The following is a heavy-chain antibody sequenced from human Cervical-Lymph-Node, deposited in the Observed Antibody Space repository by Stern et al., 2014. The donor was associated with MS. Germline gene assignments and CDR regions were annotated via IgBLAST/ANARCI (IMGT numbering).Heavy chain of an antibody. CDR2: ISTYNGNT. V-gene: IGHV1-18*01. J-gene: IGHJ4*02. CDR3: ARDIYCSGGTCYFEFFDY. D-gene: IGHD2-15*01. Sequence: QVQLVQSGAEVKKPGASVKVSCRASGYTFTSYGISWVRQAPGQRLEWMGWISTYNGNTNYAQKFQGRVTMTTDTSTSTAYMELRSLISDDTAVYYCARDIYCSGGTCYFEFFDYWGQGTLVAVS. CDR1: GYTFTSYG.